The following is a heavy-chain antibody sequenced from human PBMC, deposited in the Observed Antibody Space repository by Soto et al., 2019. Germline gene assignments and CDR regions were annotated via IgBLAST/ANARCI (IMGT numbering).Heavy chain of an antibody. Sequence: GGSLRLSYAASGFTFSIFSMNWVRQAPGKGLEWVSYIDSRTTTIYYADSVKGRFTISRDNARNSLYLQMNSLRDEDTAVYYCARQTWDYHSSNFDYWGLGTLVTVSS. CDR3: ARQTWDYHSSNFDY. D-gene: IGHD3-16*01. J-gene: IGHJ4*02. CDR2: IDSRTTTI. V-gene: IGHV3-48*02. CDR1: GFTFSIFS.